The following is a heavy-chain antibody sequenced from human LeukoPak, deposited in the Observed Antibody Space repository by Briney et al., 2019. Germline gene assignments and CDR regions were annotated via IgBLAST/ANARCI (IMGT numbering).Heavy chain of an antibody. D-gene: IGHD3-22*01. CDR1: GITLSNYG. J-gene: IGHJ4*02. Sequence: PGGSLRLSCAVSGITLSNYGMSWVRQAPGKGLEWVAGISDRGSRTNYADSVKGRFTISTDHPKNTLYLQMNSLRAEDTAVYFCAKRGVVIRVILVGFHKEAYYFDSWGQGALVTVS. V-gene: IGHV3-23*01. CDR3: AKRGVVIRVILVGFHKEAYYFDS. CDR2: ISDRGSRT.